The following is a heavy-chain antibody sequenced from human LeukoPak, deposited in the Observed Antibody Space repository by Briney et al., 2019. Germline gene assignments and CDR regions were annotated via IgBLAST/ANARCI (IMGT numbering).Heavy chain of an antibody. CDR1: GFTFSSYG. CDR2: ILYDGSNK. CDR3: AKDRTKNWNQFDY. Sequence: GKSLRLSCAASGFTFSSYGMHWVRQAPGKGLEWVAFILYDGSNKNYADSVKGRFTISRDSSKYTVYLQMNSLRAEDTAVYYCAKDRTKNWNQFDYWGQGTLVTVLS. D-gene: IGHD1-1*01. J-gene: IGHJ4*02. V-gene: IGHV3-30*18.